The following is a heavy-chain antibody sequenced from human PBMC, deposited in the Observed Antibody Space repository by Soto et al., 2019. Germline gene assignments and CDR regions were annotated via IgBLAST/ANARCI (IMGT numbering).Heavy chain of an antibody. V-gene: IGHV6-1*01. CDR3: VRGNRHFDY. CDR2: TFYRSKWYN. CDR1: GDSVSSNSAA. J-gene: IGHJ4*02. Sequence: PSQTLSLTCAISGDSVSSNSAAWNWIRQSPSRGLEWLGRTFYRSKWYNDYAVSVRSRIAVNPDTSKNQFSLQLNSVTPDDTAVYYCVRGNRHFDYWGQGTLVTVSS.